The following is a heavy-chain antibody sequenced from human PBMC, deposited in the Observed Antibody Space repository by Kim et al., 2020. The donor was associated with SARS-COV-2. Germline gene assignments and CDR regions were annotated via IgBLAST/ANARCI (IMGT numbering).Heavy chain of an antibody. V-gene: IGHV4-59*13. CDR1: GGSISSYY. D-gene: IGHD3-22*01. Sequence: SETLSLTCTVSGGSISSYYWSWIRQPPGKGLEWIGYIYYSGSTNYNPSLKSRVTISVDTSKSQFSLKLSSVTAAETAVYYCARDSSGYLRSWNFDLWGRGTLVTVSS. CDR3: ARDSSGYLRSWNFDL. J-gene: IGHJ2*01. CDR2: IYYSGST.